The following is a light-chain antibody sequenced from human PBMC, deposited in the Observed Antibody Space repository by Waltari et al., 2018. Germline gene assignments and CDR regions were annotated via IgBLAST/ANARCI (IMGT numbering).Light chain of an antibody. CDR1: QGIGSD. J-gene: IGKJ1*01. CDR3: LQLSDDPRT. Sequence: IQLTQSPSSLSADVGDRLTISWRASQGIGSDLAWYQQKPGKAPNLLIYAATTLQSGVPSRFSGSGSGTDFTLTISSLQPEDFATYYCLQLSDDPRTFGQGTKVEIK. V-gene: IGKV1-9*01. CDR2: AAT.